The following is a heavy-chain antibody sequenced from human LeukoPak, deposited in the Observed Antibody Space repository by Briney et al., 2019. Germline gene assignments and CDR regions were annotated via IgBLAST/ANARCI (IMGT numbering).Heavy chain of an antibody. CDR2: MNPNSGNT. V-gene: IGHV1-8*01. D-gene: IGHD3-10*01. J-gene: IGHJ4*02. Sequence: ASVKVSCKAPGYTFTSYDINWVRQATGQGLEWMGWMNPNSGNTGYAQKFQGRVTMTRNTSISTAYMELSSLRSEDTAVYYCARGKRSMVRGLKDSPSTYYFDYWGQGTLVTVSS. CDR3: ARGKRSMVRGLKDSPSTYYFDY. CDR1: GYTFTSYD.